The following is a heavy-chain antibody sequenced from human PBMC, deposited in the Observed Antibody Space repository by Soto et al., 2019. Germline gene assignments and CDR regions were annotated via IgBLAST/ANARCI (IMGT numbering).Heavy chain of an antibody. CDR3: AREKAARPFDY. CDR2: ISYDGSNK. D-gene: IGHD6-6*01. V-gene: IGHV3-30-3*01. Sequence: GGSLRFSCAASGFTFSSYAMHWVRQAPGKGLEWVAVISYDGSNKYYADSVKGRFTISRDNSKNTLYLQMNSLRAEDTAVYYCAREKAARPFDYWGQGTLVTVSS. CDR1: GFTFSSYA. J-gene: IGHJ4*02.